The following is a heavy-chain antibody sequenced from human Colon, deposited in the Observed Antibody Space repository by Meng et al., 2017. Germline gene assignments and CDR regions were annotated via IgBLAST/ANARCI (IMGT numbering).Heavy chain of an antibody. CDR3: ARVYEEYSRSWYPKIHYYYYGMDV. CDR1: GGSISSSSYY. Sequence: GSLRLSCTVSGGSISSSSYYWGWIRQPPGKGLEWIGSIYYSGSTYYNPSLKSRVTISVDTSKNQFSLKLSSVTAADTAVYYCARVYEEYSRSWYPKIHYYYYGMDVWGQGTTVTVSS. D-gene: IGHD6-13*01. V-gene: IGHV4-39*07. CDR2: IYYSGST. J-gene: IGHJ6*02.